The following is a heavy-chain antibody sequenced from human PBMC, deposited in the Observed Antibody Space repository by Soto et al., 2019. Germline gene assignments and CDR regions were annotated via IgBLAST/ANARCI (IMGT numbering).Heavy chain of an antibody. V-gene: IGHV3-23*01. Sequence: GPLLLTCTGSGFSFTNFAMSWVRQAPGKGLEWVAGIGASGDITWYADSVKGRLSISRDNSKNTLYLQLNSLRFEDTAVYYCEKDDFTDRGDDYFDYWGPGTLVTVYS. D-gene: IGHD5-12*01. CDR1: GFSFTNFA. CDR3: EKDDFTDRGDDYFDY. J-gene: IGHJ4*02. CDR2: IGASGDIT.